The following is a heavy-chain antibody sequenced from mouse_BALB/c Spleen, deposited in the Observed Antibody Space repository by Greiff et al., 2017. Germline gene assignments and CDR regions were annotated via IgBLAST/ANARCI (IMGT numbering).Heavy chain of an antibody. V-gene: IGHV1S135*01. CDR2: IDPYNGGT. CDR3: ARGGHYEGYYAMDY. CDR1: GYAFTSYN. D-gene: IGHD1-1*01. Sequence: EVQLHQSGPELVKPGASVKVSCKASGYAFTSYNMYWVKQSHGKSLEWIGYIDPYNGGTSYNQKFKGKATLTVDKSSSTAYMHLNSLTSEDSAVYYCARGGHYEGYYAMDYWGQGTSVTVSS. J-gene: IGHJ4*01.